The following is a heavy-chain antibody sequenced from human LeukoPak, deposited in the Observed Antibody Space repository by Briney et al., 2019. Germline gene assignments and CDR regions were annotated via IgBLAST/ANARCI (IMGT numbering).Heavy chain of an antibody. V-gene: IGHV3-53*01. Sequence: GGSLRPSCAASGFTASSNYMSWVRQAPGKGVEWVSVIYSGGSTYYADSVKGRVTISRDNSKNTLYLQLNSLRAEDTAVYYCARGLDDSSGYSDAFDIWGQGTMVTVSS. CDR1: GFTASSNY. D-gene: IGHD3-22*01. CDR2: IYSGGST. J-gene: IGHJ3*02. CDR3: ARGLDDSSGYSDAFDI.